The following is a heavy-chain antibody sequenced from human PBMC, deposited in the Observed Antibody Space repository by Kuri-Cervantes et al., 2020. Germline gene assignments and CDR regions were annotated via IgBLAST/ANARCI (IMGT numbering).Heavy chain of an antibody. CDR1: GYTFTSYA. J-gene: IGHJ6*03. Sequence: ASVKVSCKASGYTFTSYAMHWVRQAPGQRLEWMGWINAGNGNTKYSQKFQGRVTMTTDTSTSTAYMELSSLRSEDTAVYYCARGGITMVQGAQGYTVYYYYYMDVWGKGTTVTVSS. D-gene: IGHD3-10*01. CDR2: INAGNGNT. V-gene: IGHV1-3*01. CDR3: ARGGITMVQGAQGYTVYYYYYMDV.